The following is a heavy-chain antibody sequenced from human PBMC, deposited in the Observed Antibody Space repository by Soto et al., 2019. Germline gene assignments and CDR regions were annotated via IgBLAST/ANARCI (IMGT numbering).Heavy chain of an antibody. J-gene: IGHJ5*02. CDR2: IIPILGIA. D-gene: IGHD1-1*01. CDR3: ARGTREYNWFDP. Sequence: SVKVSSKASGGAFSSYTISWVRQAPGQGLEWMGRIIPILGIANYAQKFQGRVTITADKSTSTAYMELSSLRSEDTAVYYCARGTREYNWFDPWGQGTLVTVSS. V-gene: IGHV1-69*02. CDR1: GGAFSSYT.